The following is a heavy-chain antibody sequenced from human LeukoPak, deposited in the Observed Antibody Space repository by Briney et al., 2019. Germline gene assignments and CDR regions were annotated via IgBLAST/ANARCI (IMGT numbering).Heavy chain of an antibody. V-gene: IGHV3-33*01. CDR1: GFTFSSYG. CDR3: ARERFLEWLTNYYYYGMDV. D-gene: IGHD3-3*01. CDR2: IWYDGSNK. J-gene: IGHJ6*02. Sequence: GRSLRLSCAASGFTFSSYGIHWVRQAPGKGLEWEAVIWYDGSNKYYADSVKGRFTISRDNSKNTLYLQMNSLRAEDTAVYYCARERFLEWLTNYYYYGMDVWGQGTTVTVSS.